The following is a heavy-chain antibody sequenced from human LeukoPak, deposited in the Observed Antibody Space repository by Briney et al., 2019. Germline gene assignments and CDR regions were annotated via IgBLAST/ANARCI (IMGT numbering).Heavy chain of an antibody. CDR3: AKDPSIAVAGTFDP. CDR2: IRYDGSNK. Sequence: GGSLRLSCAASGFTFSSYGMHWVRQAPGKGLEWVAFIRYDGSNKYYADSVKGRFTISRDNSKNTLYLQMNSLRAGDTAVYYCAKDPSIAVAGTFDPWGQGTLVTVSS. CDR1: GFTFSSYG. V-gene: IGHV3-30*02. D-gene: IGHD6-19*01. J-gene: IGHJ5*02.